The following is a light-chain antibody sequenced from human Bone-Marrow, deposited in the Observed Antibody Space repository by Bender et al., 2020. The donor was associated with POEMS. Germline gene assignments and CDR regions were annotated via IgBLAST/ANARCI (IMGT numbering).Light chain of an antibody. V-gene: IGLV2-14*03. Sequence: QSALTQPASVSGSPGQSITISCTGTSSDVGSYKYVSWYQQHPDKAPKVMIYDVNNRPSGISTRFSGSKSGNTASLTISGLQAEDEADYYCYSFTTTNTYVFGTGTKVTV. CDR2: DVN. CDR1: SSDVGSYKY. J-gene: IGLJ1*01. CDR3: YSFTTTNTYV.